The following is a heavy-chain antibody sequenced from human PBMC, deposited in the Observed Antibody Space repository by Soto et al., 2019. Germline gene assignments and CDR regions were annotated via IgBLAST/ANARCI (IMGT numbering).Heavy chain of an antibody. CDR1: GYTLTGYY. D-gene: IGHD5-12*01. CDR2: INPNSGGT. J-gene: IGHJ4*02. Sequence: ASVKVSCKASGYTLTGYYMHWVRQAPGQGLEWMGWINPNSGGTNYAQKFQGWVTMTRDTSISTAYMELSRLRSDDTAVYYCARDGYSGYGLGYWGQGTLVTVSS. V-gene: IGHV1-2*04. CDR3: ARDGYSGYGLGY.